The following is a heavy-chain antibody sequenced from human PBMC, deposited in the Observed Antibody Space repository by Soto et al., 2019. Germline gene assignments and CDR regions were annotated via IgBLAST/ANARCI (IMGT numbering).Heavy chain of an antibody. D-gene: IGHD2-21*02. J-gene: IGHJ3*02. Sequence: EVQLLESGGGLVQPGGSLRLSCAASGFTFSSYAIGWVRQAPGKGLEWVSTISGSGSSTYYADSVKGRLTISRDSSNNTVHVQMNSLRVEDTAIYYCARPLNCNNSDCYSANDAFNIWGQGTMVTVSS. CDR3: ARPLNCNNSDCYSANDAFNI. CDR2: ISGSGSST. CDR1: GFTFSSYA. V-gene: IGHV3-23*01.